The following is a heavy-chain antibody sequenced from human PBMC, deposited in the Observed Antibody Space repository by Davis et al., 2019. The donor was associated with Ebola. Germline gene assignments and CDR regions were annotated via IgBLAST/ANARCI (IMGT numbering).Heavy chain of an antibody. V-gene: IGHV4-59*01. CDR2: IYYSGST. D-gene: IGHD3-10*01. Sequence: MPGGSLRLSCTVSGGSISSSYWSWIRQPPGKGPEWIGNIYYSGSTNYNPSLKSRVTISQDTSKNQFSLRLSSVTAADTAVYYCAYRSGGGPWGQGTLVTVSS. J-gene: IGHJ5*02. CDR3: AYRSGGGP. CDR1: GGSISSSY.